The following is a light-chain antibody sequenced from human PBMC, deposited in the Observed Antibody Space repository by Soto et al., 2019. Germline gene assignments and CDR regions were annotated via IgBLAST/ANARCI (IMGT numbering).Light chain of an antibody. CDR2: GAS. Sequence: EIVLTQSTGPLSLSPGEIATLSCRASQRVSSSYLAWHQQKPGQAPRLLIHGASTRATGIPDRFSGSGAGLLFTLAVSRLEPEDYAVYYCQQYGTAAMFGQVTKL. V-gene: IGKV3-20*01. CDR1: QRVSSSY. CDR3: QQYGTAAM. J-gene: IGKJ1*01.